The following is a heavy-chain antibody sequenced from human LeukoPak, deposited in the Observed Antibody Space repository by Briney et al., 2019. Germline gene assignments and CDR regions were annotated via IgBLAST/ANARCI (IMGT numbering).Heavy chain of an antibody. CDR2: MYYSGTT. CDR1: GGSISIGSYY. V-gene: IGHV4-39*01. Sequence: PSETLSLTCTVPGGSISIGSYYWGWIRQPPGKGLEWIASMYYSGTTFYSPSLKSRVTISVDTSKNQLSLKLGSVTAADTAVYYCARHPPRDGSAFDYWGQGTLVTVSS. CDR3: ARHPPRDGSAFDY. J-gene: IGHJ4*02.